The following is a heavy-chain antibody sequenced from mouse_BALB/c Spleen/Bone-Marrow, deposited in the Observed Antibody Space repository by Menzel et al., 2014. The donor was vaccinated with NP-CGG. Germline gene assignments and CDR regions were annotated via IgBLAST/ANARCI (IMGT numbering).Heavy chain of an antibody. CDR1: GFSLTNYG. V-gene: IGHV2-9*02. Sequence: VQLQQSGPGLVAPSQSLSITCTVSGFSLTNYGVHWVRQPPGKGLEWLGVIWAGGSTNYNSALVSRLSISKDNSKNQVFLKMNSLQTDDTAMYYCARRGDGYYLDYWGQGTTLTVSS. J-gene: IGHJ2*01. CDR3: ARRGDGYYLDY. CDR2: IWAGGST. D-gene: IGHD2-3*01.